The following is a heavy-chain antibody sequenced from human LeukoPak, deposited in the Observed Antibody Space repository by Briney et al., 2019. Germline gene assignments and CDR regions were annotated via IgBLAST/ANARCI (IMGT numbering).Heavy chain of an antibody. CDR2: IFYTGGT. Sequence: SETLSLTCTISGGSISNYYWNWIRQPPGKGLEWVGYIFYTGGTNYNPSLKSRVAISEDTSKNQFSLKLTSVTAADTAVYYCARASWAYSPFDSWGQGTLVTVSS. CDR1: GGSISNYY. J-gene: IGHJ4*02. CDR3: ARASWAYSPFDS. V-gene: IGHV4-59*01. D-gene: IGHD2-21*01.